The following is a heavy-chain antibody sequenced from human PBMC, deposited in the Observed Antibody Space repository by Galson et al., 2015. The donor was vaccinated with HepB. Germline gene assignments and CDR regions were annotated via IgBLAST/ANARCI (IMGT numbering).Heavy chain of an antibody. CDR3: ASTKYGDYFIGY. CDR2: IWYDGSNK. Sequence: SLRLSCAASGFTFSSYGMHWVRQAPGKGLEWVAVIWYDGSNKYYADSVKGRFTISRDNSKNTLYLQMNSLRAEDTAVYYCASTKYGDYFIGYWGQGTLVTVSS. J-gene: IGHJ4*02. V-gene: IGHV3-33*01. CDR1: GFTFSSYG. D-gene: IGHD4-17*01.